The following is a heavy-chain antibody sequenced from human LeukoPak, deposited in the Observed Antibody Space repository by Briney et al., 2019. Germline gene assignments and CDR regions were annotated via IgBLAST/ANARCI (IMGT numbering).Heavy chain of an antibody. D-gene: IGHD1-26*01. CDR1: GFTFSSYS. V-gene: IGHV3-48*01. CDR3: ARDDVGYFDY. Sequence: GGSLRLSCAASGFTFSSYSLNWVRQAPGKGLEWVSYISSSSSIYYADSVKGRFTISRDNAKNSLYLQINSLRAGDTAVYYCARDDVGYFDYWGQGTLVTVSS. CDR2: ISSSSSI. J-gene: IGHJ4*02.